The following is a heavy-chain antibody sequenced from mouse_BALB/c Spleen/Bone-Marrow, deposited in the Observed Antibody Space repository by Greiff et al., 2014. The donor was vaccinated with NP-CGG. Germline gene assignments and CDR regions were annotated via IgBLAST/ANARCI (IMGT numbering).Heavy chain of an antibody. CDR1: GFSLTLYG. D-gene: IGHD2-2*01. J-gene: IGHJ4*01. CDR3: ARHERGYPYAMDY. CDR2: ICSDGTT. Sequence: QVQLQQSGPDLVSPSQILSITCTVSGFSLTLYGVHWVRQSPGKGLEWLVVICSDGTTTYNSALKSRLSISKDNSKSQVFLKLNSLQTDDTAMYYCARHERGYPYAMDYWGQGTSVTVSS. V-gene: IGHV2-6-2*01.